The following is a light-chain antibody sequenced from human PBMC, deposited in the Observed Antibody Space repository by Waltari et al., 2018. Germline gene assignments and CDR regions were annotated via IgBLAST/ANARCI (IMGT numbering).Light chain of an antibody. Sequence: QSVLTQPPSVSGAPGQRVTISCTGTSSNIGAGHDVHWYQQFPGTAPKLLIYGNSNRPSGVPDRFSGSKSDTSASLTITGRQAEDEADYFCHSFDSSLSTGVVFGGGTKVTVL. CDR2: GNS. V-gene: IGLV1-40*01. J-gene: IGLJ2*01. CDR3: HSFDSSLSTGVV. CDR1: SSNIGAGHD.